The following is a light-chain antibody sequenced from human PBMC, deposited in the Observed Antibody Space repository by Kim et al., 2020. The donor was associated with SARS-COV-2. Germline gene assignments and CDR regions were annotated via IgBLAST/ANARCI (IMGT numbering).Light chain of an antibody. CDR1: SGHSSYA. CDR2: LNSDGSH. Sequence: ASVKLTWTRGSGHSSYAMARHQQQAEKGAQYLMKLNSDGSHSKGDGIPDRFSGSSSGAERYLTISSLQSEDEADYYCQTWGTGPWVFGGGTQLTVL. CDR3: QTWGTGPWV. J-gene: IGLJ3*02. V-gene: IGLV4-69*01.